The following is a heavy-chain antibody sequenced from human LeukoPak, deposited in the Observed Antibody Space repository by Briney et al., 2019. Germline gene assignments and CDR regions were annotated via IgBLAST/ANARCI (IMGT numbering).Heavy chain of an antibody. Sequence: ASVKVSCKASGGTFSSYAISWVRQAPGQGLEWMGGIIPIFGTANYAQKFQGRVTITADESTSTAYMELSSLRSDDTAVYYCVRSGYDYDWFDPWGQGTLVTVSS. D-gene: IGHD5-12*01. CDR2: IIPIFGTA. V-gene: IGHV1-69*13. J-gene: IGHJ5*02. CDR1: GGTFSSYA. CDR3: VRSGYDYDWFDP.